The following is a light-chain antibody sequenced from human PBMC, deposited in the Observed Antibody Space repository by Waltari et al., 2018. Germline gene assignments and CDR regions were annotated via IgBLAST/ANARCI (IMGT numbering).Light chain of an antibody. Sequence: DIQLTQSPSTLSASLGVSVPITCRASQSISGWLASFQQKPGKAPKLLIYEASSLESGVPSRFSGSGSGTEFTLTVSSLQPDDFATYYCLQYDSYSFTFGQGTKLEIK. CDR1: QSISGW. V-gene: IGKV1-5*03. J-gene: IGKJ2*01. CDR2: EAS. CDR3: LQYDSYSFT.